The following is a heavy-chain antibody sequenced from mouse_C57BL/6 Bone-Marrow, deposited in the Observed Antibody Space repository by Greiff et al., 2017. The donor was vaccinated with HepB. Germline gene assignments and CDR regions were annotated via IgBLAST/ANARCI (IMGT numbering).Heavy chain of an antibody. V-gene: IGHV5-4*01. J-gene: IGHJ3*01. D-gene: IGHD2-1*01. CDR1: GFTFSSYA. Sequence: EVQVVESGGGLVKPGGSLKLSCAASGFTFSSYAMSWVRQTPEKRLEWVATISDGGSYTYYPDNVKGRYTISRDNAKNNPYLQLSHLKSEDTAMYYCAREGIYYGNYWYAYGGRGTRVTVSA. CDR2: ISDGGSYT. CDR3: AREGIYYGNYWYAY.